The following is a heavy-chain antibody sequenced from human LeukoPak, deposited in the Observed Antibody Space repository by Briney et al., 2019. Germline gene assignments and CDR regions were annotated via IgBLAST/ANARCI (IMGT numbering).Heavy chain of an antibody. Sequence: SETLSLTCTVSGGSISSSSAYWGWIRQPPGKGLEWIGEINHSGSTNYNPSLKSRVTISVDTSKNQFSLKLSSVTAADTAVYYCARPRVAAAKTPFDYWGQGTLVTVSS. V-gene: IGHV4-39*07. CDR3: ARPRVAAAKTPFDY. CDR1: GGSISSSSAY. J-gene: IGHJ4*02. D-gene: IGHD6-13*01. CDR2: INHSGST.